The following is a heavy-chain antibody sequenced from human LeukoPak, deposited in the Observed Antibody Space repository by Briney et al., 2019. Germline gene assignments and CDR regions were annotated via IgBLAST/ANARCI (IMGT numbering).Heavy chain of an antibody. CDR1: GDSISTYY. D-gene: IGHD3-10*01. CDR3: ARAVGGDGSGSL. V-gene: IGHV4-59*01. Sequence: PSETLSLTCTVSGDSISTYYWSWIRQPPGKGLEWIGYIYYRVTSDYNPSLKSRVTMSVDMFTRQISLKLSSVTAADTAVYYCARAVGGDGSGSLWGPGTLVTVSS. CDR2: IYYRVTS. J-gene: IGHJ4*02.